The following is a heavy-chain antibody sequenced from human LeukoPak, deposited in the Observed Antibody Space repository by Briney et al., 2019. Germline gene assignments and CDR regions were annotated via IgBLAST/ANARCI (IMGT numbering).Heavy chain of an antibody. V-gene: IGHV3-74*03. Sequence: GGSLRLSCTASGFTFSTYWINWVRQSPGKGLVWVALINGDGSTTTHADSVKGRFTIPRDNAKNTAYLQMNSLRDEDTAVYFCARDYAGSPDYWGQGTLVTVSA. CDR3: ARDYAGSPDY. J-gene: IGHJ4*02. CDR2: INGDGSTT. CDR1: GFTFSTYW. D-gene: IGHD3-10*01.